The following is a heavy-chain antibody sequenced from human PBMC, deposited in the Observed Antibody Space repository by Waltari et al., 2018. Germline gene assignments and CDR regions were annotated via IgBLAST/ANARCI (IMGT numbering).Heavy chain of an antibody. CDR3: TRGGRDSSWYWGD. Sequence: EVQLVESGGGLAQPGGSLRLSCAASGLSFSNYWITWVRKDPGKEPEWVAKIKQEGIWKYIKDSAKGRLTISRDNAKNSLYLQMNNLRVEDTAVYYCTRGGRDSSWYWGDWGQGTLVTVSS. CDR2: IKQEGIWK. J-gene: IGHJ4*02. V-gene: IGHV3-7*01. D-gene: IGHD6-13*01. CDR1: GLSFSNYW.